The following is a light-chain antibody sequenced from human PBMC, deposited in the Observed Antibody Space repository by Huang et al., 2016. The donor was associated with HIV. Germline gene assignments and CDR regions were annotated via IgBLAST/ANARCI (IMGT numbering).Light chain of an antibody. CDR1: QSVRSN. Sequence: EIVMTQSPATLSVSPGERATLSCRASQSVRSNLAWYQQKPGQSPWLLIYDASTRAADSPSRISGSGSATEFTLNISGLESEDLAIYYCQQYNAWPPCTFGQGTKLEIK. CDR3: QQYNAWPPCT. V-gene: IGKV3-15*01. CDR2: DAS. J-gene: IGKJ2*02.